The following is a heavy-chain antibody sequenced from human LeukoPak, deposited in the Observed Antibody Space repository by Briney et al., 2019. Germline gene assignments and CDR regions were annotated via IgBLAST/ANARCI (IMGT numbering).Heavy chain of an antibody. Sequence: ASVNVSCKASGYTFTDYHAHWVRQAPGQGLQWMGWIDPKSGGTNYAQKFQGRVTMTRDTSISTAYMELNRLTSDDTAIYYCARLGVGRWMVFTYYYYGMDVWGQGTTVTVSS. J-gene: IGHJ6*02. CDR2: IDPKSGGT. CDR3: ARLGVGRWMVFTYYYYGMDV. V-gene: IGHV1-2*02. CDR1: GYTFTDYH. D-gene: IGHD6-19*01.